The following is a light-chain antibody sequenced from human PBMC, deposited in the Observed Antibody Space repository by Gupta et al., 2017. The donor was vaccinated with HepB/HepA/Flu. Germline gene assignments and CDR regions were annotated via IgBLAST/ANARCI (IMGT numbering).Light chain of an antibody. CDR2: AAS. J-gene: IGKJ5*01. V-gene: IGKV1-12*01. Sequence: DIQMTQSPSSVSASVGDRVTITCRASQSISNWLAWYQQKPGKAPKFLIYAASNLQSGVPARFSGRGYGKDFTLTISSRQPEDFATYYCQQADSFPITFGKGTRLEIK. CDR1: QSISNW. CDR3: QQADSFPIT.